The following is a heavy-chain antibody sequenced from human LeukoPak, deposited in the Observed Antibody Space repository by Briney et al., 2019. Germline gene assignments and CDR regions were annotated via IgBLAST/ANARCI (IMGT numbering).Heavy chain of an antibody. J-gene: IGHJ3*02. CDR1: GGSISSYY. CDR3: ARAGGTTTSLVTPDAFDI. V-gene: IGHV4-59*12. Sequence: SETLSLTCTASGGSISSYYWSWIRQPPRKGLEWSGDIYDSGSTNYNPSLKSRVTISVDTSKNQISLKLSSVTAADTAVYYCARAGGTTTSLVTPDAFDIWGQGTMVTVSS. D-gene: IGHD4-23*01. CDR2: IYDSGST.